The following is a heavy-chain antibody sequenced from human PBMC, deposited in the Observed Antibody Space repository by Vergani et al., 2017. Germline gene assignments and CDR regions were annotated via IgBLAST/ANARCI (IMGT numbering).Heavy chain of an antibody. D-gene: IGHD4-23*01. CDR2: IYYSGST. Sequence: QVQLQESGPGLVKPSETLSLTCTVSGGSISSYYWSWIRQPPGKGLEWIGYIYYSGSTNYNPSLKSRVRISVDTSKTQFSLKLSSVTAADAAVYYCARGFYGGNSCFDYWGQGTLVTVSS. V-gene: IGHV4-59*01. J-gene: IGHJ4*02. CDR3: ARGFYGGNSCFDY. CDR1: GGSISSYY.